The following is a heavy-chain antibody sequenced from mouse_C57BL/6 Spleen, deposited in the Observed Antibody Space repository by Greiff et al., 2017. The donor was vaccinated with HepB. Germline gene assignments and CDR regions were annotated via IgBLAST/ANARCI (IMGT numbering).Heavy chain of an antibody. CDR2: IYPGDGDT. D-gene: IGHD2-3*01. CDR1: GYTFTSYW. V-gene: IGHV1-82*01. CDR3: AREANDGYYGFAY. Sequence: QVQLQQPGAELVKPGASVKLSCKASGYTFTSYWMQWVKQRPGKGLEWIGRIYPGDGDTNYNGKFKGKATLTADKSSSTAYMQLSSLTSEDSAVYFCAREANDGYYGFAYWGQGTLVTVSA. J-gene: IGHJ3*01.